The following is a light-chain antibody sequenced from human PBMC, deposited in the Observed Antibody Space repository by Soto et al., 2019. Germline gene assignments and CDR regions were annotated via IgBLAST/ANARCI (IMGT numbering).Light chain of an antibody. J-gene: IGLJ2*01. CDR1: SSDVGGYNY. CDR3: SSDAGSNNVI. V-gene: IGLV2-8*01. CDR2: EVS. Sequence: QSALTQPPSASGSPGQSVTISCTGTSSDVGGYNYVSWYQQYPGKAPKLMIYEVSRRPSGVPDRFSGSKSGNTASLTVSGLQADDAADYSCSSDAGSNNVIFGGGTKLTVL.